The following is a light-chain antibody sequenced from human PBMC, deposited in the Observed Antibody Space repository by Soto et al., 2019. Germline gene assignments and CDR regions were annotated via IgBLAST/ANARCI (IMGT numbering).Light chain of an antibody. Sequence: DIVMTQSPDSLAVSLGERATINCKSSQSVLYSSNNKNYLAWYQQKPGQPPKLLIYWASTRESGVPDRFSGSGSGTEFTLTIGSLQSEDFVVYYCQQYNSWPPITFGQGTRLENK. V-gene: IGKV4-1*01. CDR2: WAS. J-gene: IGKJ5*01. CDR1: QSVLYSSNNKNY. CDR3: QQYNSWPPIT.